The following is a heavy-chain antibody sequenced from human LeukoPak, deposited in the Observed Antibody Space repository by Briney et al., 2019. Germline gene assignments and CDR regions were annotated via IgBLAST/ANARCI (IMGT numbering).Heavy chain of an antibody. D-gene: IGHD6-19*01. J-gene: IGHJ1*01. CDR1: GGSFSGYY. Sequence: SETLSLTCAVYGGSFSGYYWSWILQPPGKGLEWIGEVNHSGSTNYNPSLKSRVTISVDTSKNQFSLKLSSVTAADTAVYYCARGVTGGWYGDFQHWGQGTLVTVSS. V-gene: IGHV4-34*01. CDR2: VNHSGST. CDR3: ARGVTGGWYGDFQH.